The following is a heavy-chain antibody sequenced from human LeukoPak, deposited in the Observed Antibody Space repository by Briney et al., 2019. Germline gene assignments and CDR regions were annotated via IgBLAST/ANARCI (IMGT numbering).Heavy chain of an antibody. CDR1: GFTFSSYA. CDR2: ISGSGGST. Sequence: GGSLRLSCAASGFTFSSYAMSWVRQAPGKGLEWVSAISGSGGSTYYADSVKGRFTISRDNSKNTLYLQMNSLRAEDTAVYYCAKHGGGGSCYPRCGMDVWGQGTTVTVSS. CDR3: AKHGGGGSCYPRCGMDV. J-gene: IGHJ6*02. D-gene: IGHD2-15*01. V-gene: IGHV3-23*01.